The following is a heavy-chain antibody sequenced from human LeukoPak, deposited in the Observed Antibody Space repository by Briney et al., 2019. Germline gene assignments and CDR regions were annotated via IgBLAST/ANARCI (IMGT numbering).Heavy chain of an antibody. J-gene: IGHJ4*02. CDR3: ARGPRTNYGSSGYPQYYLDY. D-gene: IGHD3-22*01. CDR1: GGSFSGYY. CDR2: INHSGST. V-gene: IGHV4-34*01. Sequence: SETLSLTCAVYGGSFSGYYRSWIRQPPGKGLEWIGEINHSGSTNYNPSLKSRVTISVDTSKNQFSLKLSSVTAADTAVYYCARGPRTNYGSSGYPQYYLDYWGQGTLVTVSS.